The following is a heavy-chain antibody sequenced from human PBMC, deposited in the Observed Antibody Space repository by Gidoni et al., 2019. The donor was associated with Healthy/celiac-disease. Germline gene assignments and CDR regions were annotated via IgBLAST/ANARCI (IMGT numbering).Heavy chain of an antibody. V-gene: IGHV1-8*01. CDR1: GYTVTSYD. J-gene: IGHJ4*02. CDR3: ASNQYCRSTSCYQFDY. D-gene: IGHD2-2*01. CDR2: MNPNSGNT. Sequence: QVQLEQSGAEGKKAGAAVKVSCKASGYTVTSYDINWVRQATGQGLEWMGWMNPNSGNTGYAQKFQGRVTMTRNTSISTAYMELSSLSSEDPAVYYCASNQYCRSTSCYQFDYWGQGTLVTLSS.